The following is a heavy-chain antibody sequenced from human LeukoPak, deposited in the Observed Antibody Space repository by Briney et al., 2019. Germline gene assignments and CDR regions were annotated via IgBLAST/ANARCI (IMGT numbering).Heavy chain of an antibody. J-gene: IGHJ4*02. V-gene: IGHV3-23*01. D-gene: IGHD1-26*01. CDR3: AKALGIVGATTDY. Sequence: PSETLSLTCAVSGGSISSSKWWSWVRQPPGKGLEWVSAISGSGGSTYYADSVKGRFTISRDNSKNTLYLQMNSLRAEDTAVYYCAKALGIVGATTDYWGQGTLVTVSS. CDR1: GGSISSSK. CDR2: ISGSGGST.